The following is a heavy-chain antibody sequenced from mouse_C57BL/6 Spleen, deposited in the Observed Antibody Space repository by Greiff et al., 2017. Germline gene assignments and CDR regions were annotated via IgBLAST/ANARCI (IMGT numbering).Heavy chain of an antibody. Sequence: QVQLQQPGTELVKPGASVKLSCKASGYTFTSYWMHWVKQRPGQGLEWIGNINPGNGGTNYNEKFKSKATLTVDKSSSTAYMQLSSLTSEDSAVYYCARSMVTHYYAMGYWGQGTSVTVSS. V-gene: IGHV1-53*01. D-gene: IGHD2-13*01. CDR2: INPGNGGT. CDR1: GYTFTSYW. J-gene: IGHJ4*01. CDR3: ARSMVTHYYAMGY.